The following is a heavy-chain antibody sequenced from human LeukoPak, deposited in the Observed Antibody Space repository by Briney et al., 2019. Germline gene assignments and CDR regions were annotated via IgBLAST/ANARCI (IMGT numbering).Heavy chain of an antibody. CDR1: GFTFSSYG. CDR2: INWNSGSI. D-gene: IGHD4-23*01. V-gene: IGHV3-20*04. CDR3: AKDTDGGNFDY. J-gene: IGHJ4*02. Sequence: PGGSLRLSCAASGFTFSSYGMSWVRQAPGKGLEWVSGINWNSGSIGYADSVKGRFTISRDNAKNSLYLQMNSLRAEDTALYYCAKDTDGGNFDYWGQGTLVTVSS.